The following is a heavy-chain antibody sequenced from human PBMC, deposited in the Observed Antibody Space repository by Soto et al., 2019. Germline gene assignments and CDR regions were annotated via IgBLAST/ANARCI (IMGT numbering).Heavy chain of an antibody. V-gene: IGHV4-4*02. CDR2: ISHSGIT. J-gene: IGHJ5*02. CDR3: ARVLRGWFDP. CDR1: GGSITSANW. Sequence: SETLSRTCAVSGGSITSANWWTWVRQPPGGGLEWIGEISHSGITNYKASLKSRVTMSGDKTKNDVSLKLTYVTAADTAVYYCARVLRGWFDPWGQGTPVTVSS.